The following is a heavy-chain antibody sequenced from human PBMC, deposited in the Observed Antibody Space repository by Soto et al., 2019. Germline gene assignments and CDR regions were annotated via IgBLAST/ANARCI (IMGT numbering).Heavy chain of an antibody. J-gene: IGHJ6*02. V-gene: IGHV4-39*01. CDR3: ARHLTYCSAGSCYSDFPYYGMDV. CDR2: IFKSGST. Sequence: SETLSLTCTVSGGSISSSSYYWGWIRQPPGKGLEWIGSIFKSGSTYYNPSLKSRVTKSEDTSKKKLSIKISSVTAADTAVYYCARHLTYCSAGSCYSDFPYYGMDVWGQGTTVT. D-gene: IGHD2-15*01. CDR1: GGSISSSSYY.